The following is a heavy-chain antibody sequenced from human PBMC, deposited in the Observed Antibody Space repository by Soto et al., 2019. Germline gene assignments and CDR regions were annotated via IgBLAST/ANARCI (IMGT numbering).Heavy chain of an antibody. J-gene: IGHJ2*01. Sequence: QITLKESGPTLVNPTQTLTLTCSFSGFSLSTPGAAVAWIRQPPGQALEWVALIYGDDDKRYSLSLKSRLNITKDTSKDQVVRTMTNMNPVDTATYFCVHRLPFSFKFWGRGALVTVSS. CDR1: GFSLSTPGAA. CDR3: VHRLPFSFKF. V-gene: IGHV2-5*02. D-gene: IGHD2-15*01. CDR2: IYGDDDK.